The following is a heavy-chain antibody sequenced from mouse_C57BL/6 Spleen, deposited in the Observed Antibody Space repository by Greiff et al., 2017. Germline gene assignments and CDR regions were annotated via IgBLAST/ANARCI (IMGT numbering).Heavy chain of an antibody. Sequence: QVHVKQPGAELVRPGSSVKLSCKASGYTFTSYWMHWVKQRPIQGLEWIGNIDPSDSETHYNQKFKDKATLTVDKSSSTAYMQLSSLTSEDSAVYYCARGDRGYFDYWGQGTTLTVSS. J-gene: IGHJ2*01. CDR1: GYTFTSYW. CDR2: IDPSDSET. V-gene: IGHV1-52*01. CDR3: ARGDRGYFDY.